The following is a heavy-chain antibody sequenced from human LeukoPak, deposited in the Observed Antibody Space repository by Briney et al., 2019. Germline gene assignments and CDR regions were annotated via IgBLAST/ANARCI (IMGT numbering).Heavy chain of an antibody. V-gene: IGHV3-74*01. CDR1: GFTVSGNY. D-gene: IGHD3-22*01. CDR2: MNGEGSTI. J-gene: IGHJ1*01. CDR3: ARMADYDRSGFYGYLPY. Sequence: GGSLRLSCAVSGFTVSGNYMSWVRQAPGKGLEWLSRMNGEGSTINYADSVKGRFTISRDNAKNTLYLQIDSLRVEDTAVYYCARMADYDRSGFYGYLPYWGQGTLVTVSS.